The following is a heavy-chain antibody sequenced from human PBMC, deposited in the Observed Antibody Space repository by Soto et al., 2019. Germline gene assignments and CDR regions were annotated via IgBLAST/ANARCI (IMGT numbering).Heavy chain of an antibody. J-gene: IGHJ4*02. Sequence: QVQLQESGPGLVEPSQTLSLTCTVSGDSISNGYYTWSWIRQPPGKDLEWIGHIYNSVNTYSNPSLKSRVTTSADTSKNQSSLKLCSVTAADTGVYYCARGPSGYKVDYWGQGTLVTVSS. V-gene: IGHV4-30-4*01. CDR2: IYNSVNT. D-gene: IGHD1-1*01. CDR3: ARGPSGYKVDY. CDR1: GDSISNGYYT.